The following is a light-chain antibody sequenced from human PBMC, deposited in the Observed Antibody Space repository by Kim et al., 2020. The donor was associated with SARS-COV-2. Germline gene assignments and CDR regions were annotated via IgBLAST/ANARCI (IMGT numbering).Light chain of an antibody. J-gene: IGLJ3*02. CDR2: RNN. V-gene: IGLV1-44*01. Sequence: QSVLTQPPSASGTPGQRVTISCSGSSSNIGSNTVSWYQQLPGTAPKLLINRNNQRPSGVPDRFSGSKSGTSASLAISGLQSEDEADYYCATWDDSLDGPVFGGGTQLTVL. CDR3: ATWDDSLDGPV. CDR1: SSNIGSNT.